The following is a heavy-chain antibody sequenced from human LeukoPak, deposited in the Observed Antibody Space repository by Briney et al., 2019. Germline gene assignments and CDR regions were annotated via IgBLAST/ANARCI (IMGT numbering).Heavy chain of an antibody. CDR3: ARGHTGSGWLYYYYYYMDV. J-gene: IGHJ6*03. CDR1: GYTFTSYD. Sequence: ASVKVSCKTSGYTFTSYDINWVRQATGQGLEWMGWMNPNSGNTGYAQKFQGRVTITRNTSISTAYMELSSLRSGDTAVYYCARGHTGSGWLYYYYYYMDVWGKGTTVTVSS. D-gene: IGHD6-19*01. V-gene: IGHV1-8*03. CDR2: MNPNSGNT.